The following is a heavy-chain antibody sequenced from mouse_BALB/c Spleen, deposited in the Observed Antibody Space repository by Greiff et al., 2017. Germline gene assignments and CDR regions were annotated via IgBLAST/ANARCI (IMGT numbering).Heavy chain of an antibody. V-gene: IGHV1-4*01. D-gene: IGHD1-1*01. CDR2: INPSSGYT. CDR1: GYTFTSYT. Sequence: VQLQESGAELARPGASVKMSCKASGYTFTSYTMHWVKQRPGQGLEWIGYINPSSGYTNYNQKFKDKATLTADKSSSTAYMQLSSLTSEDSAVYYCARGTTVVFDYWGQGTTLTVSS. CDR3: ARGTTVVFDY. J-gene: IGHJ2*01.